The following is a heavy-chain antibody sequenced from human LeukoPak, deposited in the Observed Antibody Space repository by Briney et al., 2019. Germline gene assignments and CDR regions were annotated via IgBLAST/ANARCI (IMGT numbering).Heavy chain of an antibody. V-gene: IGHV4-59*08. D-gene: IGHD6-19*01. CDR2: IYYNGAT. Sequence: PSETLSLTCTVSGGSIGRDYWTWIRQPPGKGLEYIGYIYYNGATNYNPSLKSRLTISVDTSKNQFSLKLSSVTAADTAVYFCAKYGNSGWVIDSWGQGTLVTASS. CDR1: GGSIGRDY. CDR3: AKYGNSGWVIDS. J-gene: IGHJ4*02.